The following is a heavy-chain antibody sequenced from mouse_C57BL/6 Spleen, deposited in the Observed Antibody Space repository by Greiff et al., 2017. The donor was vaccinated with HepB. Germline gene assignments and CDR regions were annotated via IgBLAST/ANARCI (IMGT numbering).Heavy chain of an antibody. CDR1: GFTFSDYG. Sequence: EVHLVESGGGLVKPGGSLKLSCAASGFTFSDYGMHWVRQAPEKGLEWVAYISSGSSTIYYADTVKGRFTISRDNAKNTLFLQMTSMRSEDTAMYYCAGYVPWFAYWGQGTLVTVSA. V-gene: IGHV5-17*01. J-gene: IGHJ3*01. CDR3: AGYVPWFAY. CDR2: ISSGSSTI.